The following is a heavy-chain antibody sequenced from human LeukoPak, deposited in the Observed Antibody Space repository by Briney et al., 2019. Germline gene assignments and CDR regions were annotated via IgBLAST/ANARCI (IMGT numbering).Heavy chain of an antibody. Sequence: SGGSLRLSCAASGFTFSSYAMSWVRQAPGKGLEWVSAISGSGGSTYYADSVKGRFTISRDNSKNTLYLQMNSLRAEDTAVYYCAKDSQVLRFLEWLYPDPPYYYGMDVWGQGTTVTVSS. V-gene: IGHV3-23*01. CDR1: GFTFSSYA. J-gene: IGHJ6*02. CDR3: AKDSQVLRFLEWLYPDPPYYYGMDV. D-gene: IGHD3-3*01. CDR2: ISGSGGST.